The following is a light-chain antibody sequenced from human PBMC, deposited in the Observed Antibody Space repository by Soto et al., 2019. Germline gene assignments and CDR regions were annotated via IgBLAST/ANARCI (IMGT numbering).Light chain of an antibody. CDR1: SSDVGGYNY. CDR2: DVS. CDR3: SSYTSSSTYVV. J-gene: IGLJ2*01. Sequence: QSALTQPASVSGSPGQSITISCTGTSSDVGGYNYVSWYQQHPGKAPQLMIYDVSNQPSGVSNRFSGSKSGNTACLTISGLQAEDEADYYCSSYTSSSTYVVFGGGTQLTVL. V-gene: IGLV2-14*01.